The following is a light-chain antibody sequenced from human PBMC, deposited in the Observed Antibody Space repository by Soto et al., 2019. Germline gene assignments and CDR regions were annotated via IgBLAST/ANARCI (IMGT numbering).Light chain of an antibody. V-gene: IGLV1-47*01. Sequence: QSVLTHPPSASGTPGQRVTISCSGSISNIGSNYVYWYQQLPGTAPKLLIYRNNQRPSGVPDRFSGSKSGTSASLAISGLRSEDEADYYCAAWDDSPYVFGTGTKVTVL. CDR1: ISNIGSNY. CDR2: RNN. CDR3: AAWDDSPYV. J-gene: IGLJ1*01.